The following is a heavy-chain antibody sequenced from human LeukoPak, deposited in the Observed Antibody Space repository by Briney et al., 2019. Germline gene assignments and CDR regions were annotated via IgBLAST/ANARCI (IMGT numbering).Heavy chain of an antibody. CDR2: IYHSGIT. CDR3: ARYDYYDSSASTYYYYYIDV. V-gene: IGHV4-38-2*02. D-gene: IGHD3-22*01. CDR1: GYSIRSGLY. J-gene: IGHJ6*03. Sequence: SETLSLTCTVSGYSIRSGLYWGWIRPPPRKGLEWIGIIYHSGITYYNPSLKSRVTISVDTSKNQFSLKLSSVTAADTAVYYCARYDYYDSSASTYYYYYIDVWGKGTTVTVSS.